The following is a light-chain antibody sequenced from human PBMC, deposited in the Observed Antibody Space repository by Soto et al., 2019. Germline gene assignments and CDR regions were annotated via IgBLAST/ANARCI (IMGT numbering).Light chain of an antibody. CDR1: QSITRSF. V-gene: IGKV3-20*01. Sequence: EIVLTQSPGTLSLSPGERATLSCRASQSITRSFLVWYQQKPGQTPRLLIHGASIRATGIPDRFSGSGSGTDFSLTSSRLEPEEFAVYYCQQYVSSPKWTFGQGTKVEIK. J-gene: IGKJ1*01. CDR2: GAS. CDR3: QQYVSSPKWT.